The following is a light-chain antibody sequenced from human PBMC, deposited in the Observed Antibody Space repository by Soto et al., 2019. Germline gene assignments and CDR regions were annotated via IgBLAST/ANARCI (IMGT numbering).Light chain of an antibody. J-gene: IGKJ5*01. V-gene: IGKV3-20*01. CDR1: QSVSSDY. CDR2: DAS. CDR3: QQYDNSPIT. Sequence: EIVLTQSPGTLSLSPGERATLSCRASQSVSSDYLAWYQQKPVQAPRLLIYDASSRATGIPDRFSGTGSETDFTLTISRLEPEDFAVYYCQQYDNSPITFGQGTRLEIK.